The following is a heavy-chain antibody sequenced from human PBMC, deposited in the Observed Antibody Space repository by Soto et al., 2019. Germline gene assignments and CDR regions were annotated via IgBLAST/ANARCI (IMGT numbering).Heavy chain of an antibody. CDR3: ARLTVGAEFYFDH. D-gene: IGHD1-26*01. J-gene: IGHJ4*02. V-gene: IGHV4-59*02. CDR2: SDYSGGT. Sequence: QVQLQESGPGLVKPSETLSLTCTVSGGSVSTDFWTWIRQPPGKGLEWIGYSDYSGGTNSKPSLQSRVTILVDRSKNQFSLKMTSVTAADTAVYYCARLTVGAEFYFDHWGQGILVTVSS. CDR1: GGSVSTDF.